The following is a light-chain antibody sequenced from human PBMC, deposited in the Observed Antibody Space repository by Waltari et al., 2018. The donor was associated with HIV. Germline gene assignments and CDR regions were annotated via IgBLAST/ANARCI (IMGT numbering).Light chain of an antibody. V-gene: IGLV3-10*01. CDR3: FSTANIGDHIEGL. CDR2: QDN. Sequence: SYELTQPPSVSVSPGQTARITCSGDALPKKYAYWYQQKSGQAPVLVIYQDNKRPSGIPERFSGASSGTTATVTISGAQVEDEADYYCFSTANIGDHIEGLFGGGTKLTVL. J-gene: IGLJ2*01. CDR1: ALPKKY.